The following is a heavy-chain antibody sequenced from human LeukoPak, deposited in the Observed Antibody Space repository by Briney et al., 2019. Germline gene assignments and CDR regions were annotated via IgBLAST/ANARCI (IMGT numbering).Heavy chain of an antibody. V-gene: IGHV4-59*01. J-gene: IGHJ4*02. CDR2: ISYTGST. CDR3: ARLYASGNYWVDF. CDR1: GGSFSGYY. D-gene: IGHD3-10*01. Sequence: SETLSLTCAVYGGSFSGYYWSWIRQPPGKGLEWIGYISYTGSTNYNPSLKSRVTISVDTSKNQFSLKLSSVTAADTAVYYCARLYASGNYWVDFWGQGTLVIVSS.